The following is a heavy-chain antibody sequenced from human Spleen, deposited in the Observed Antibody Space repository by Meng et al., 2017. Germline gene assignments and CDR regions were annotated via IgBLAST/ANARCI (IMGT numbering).Heavy chain of an antibody. D-gene: IGHD6-13*01. CDR3: ARDEDISAAGKLFGDY. V-gene: IGHV1-2*06. Sequence: ASVKVSCKASGYTFTGYYMHWVRQAPGQGLEWMGRINPKSGDTHYAQRFQGRVTMTGDTSISTAYMELSRLRSDDTAMYYCARDEDISAAGKLFGDYWGQGTLVTVSS. CDR1: GYTFTGYY. CDR2: INPKSGDT. J-gene: IGHJ4*02.